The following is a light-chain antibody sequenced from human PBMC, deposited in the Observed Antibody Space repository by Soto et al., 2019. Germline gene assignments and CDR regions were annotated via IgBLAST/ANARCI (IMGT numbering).Light chain of an antibody. V-gene: IGKV3-20*01. CDR1: QTINNND. J-gene: IGKJ5*01. CDR2: GVS. Sequence: IALMQSPGTLSLFPGETATLSCRASQTINNNDLAWYQQKPGQPPRLLVFGVSNRATGIPDRFSGSGSGTDFTLTVTSLEPADCAVYYCQQYGSSPWITFGQGTRLEI. CDR3: QQYGSSPWIT.